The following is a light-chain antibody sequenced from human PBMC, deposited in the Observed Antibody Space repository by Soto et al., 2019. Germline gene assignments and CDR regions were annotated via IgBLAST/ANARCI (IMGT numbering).Light chain of an antibody. CDR1: QSVVYSY. Sequence: VLTQSPGTLSLSAGERATLSCRASQSVVYSYLTWYQQKPGQAPRLLIYGSSKSASGTPDRFSGSGSATDFSVTISRLEPEDFVIYYGQQFGTSPYTFGRGTTLEIK. J-gene: IGKJ2*01. V-gene: IGKV3-20*01. CDR3: QQFGTSPYT. CDR2: GSS.